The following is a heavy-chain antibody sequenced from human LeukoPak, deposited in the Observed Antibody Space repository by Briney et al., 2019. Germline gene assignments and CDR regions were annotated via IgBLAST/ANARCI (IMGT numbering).Heavy chain of an antibody. CDR2: IYHSGST. D-gene: IGHD3-10*01. J-gene: IGHJ4*02. Sequence: PSETLSLTCAVSGGSISSSNWWSWVRQPPGKGLEWIGEIYHSGSTNYNPSLKSRVTISVDKSKNQFSLKLSSVTAADTAVYYCASITMVRYWPPSWGQGTLVTVSS. V-gene: IGHV4-4*02. CDR1: GGSISSSNW. CDR3: ASITMVRYWPPS.